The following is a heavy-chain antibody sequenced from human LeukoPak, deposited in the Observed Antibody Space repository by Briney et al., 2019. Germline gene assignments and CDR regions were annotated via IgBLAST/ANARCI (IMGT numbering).Heavy chain of an antibody. V-gene: IGHV3-21*01. CDR1: GFTFSSYS. CDR2: ISSSSSYI. D-gene: IGHD2-2*01. CDR3: ARDLVVVPAAMAYGMDV. Sequence: GGSLRLSCAASGFTFSSYSMNWVRQAPGKGLEWVSSISSSSSYIYYADSVEGRFTISRDNAKNSLYLQMNSLRAEDTAVYYCARDLVVVPAAMAYGMDVWGQGTTVTVSS. J-gene: IGHJ6*02.